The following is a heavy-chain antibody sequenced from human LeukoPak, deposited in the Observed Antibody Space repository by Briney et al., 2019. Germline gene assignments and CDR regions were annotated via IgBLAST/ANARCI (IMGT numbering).Heavy chain of an antibody. CDR3: AKDSWSSSWPDAFDI. CDR2: LYYSGTT. J-gene: IGHJ3*02. Sequence: SETLSLTCTVSGASISSSPHYWGWLRQAPGKGLEWIVTLYYSGTTFYKPSLKSRLTMSVDTSKNQFSLMLTSVTAADTAVYYCAKDSWSSSWPDAFDIWGQGTMVTVSS. V-gene: IGHV4-39*07. CDR1: GASISSSPHY. D-gene: IGHD6-13*01.